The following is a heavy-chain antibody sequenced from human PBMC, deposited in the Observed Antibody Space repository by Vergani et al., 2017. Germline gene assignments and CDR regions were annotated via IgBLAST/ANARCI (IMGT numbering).Heavy chain of an antibody. D-gene: IGHD3-10*01. J-gene: IGHJ6*02. CDR1: GFTFSSYS. CDR3: ARESSYYGSGSYPYYYYNGMDV. Sequence: EVQLVESGGGLVKPGGSLRLSCAASGFTFSSYSMNWVRQAPGKRLEWVSSISSSSSYIYYADSVKGRFTISRDNAKNSLYLQMNSLRAEDTAVYYCARESSYYGSGSYPYYYYNGMDVWGQGTTVTVSS. CDR2: ISSSSSYI. V-gene: IGHV3-21*01.